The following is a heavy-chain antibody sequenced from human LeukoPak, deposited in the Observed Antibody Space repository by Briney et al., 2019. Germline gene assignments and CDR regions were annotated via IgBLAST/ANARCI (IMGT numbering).Heavy chain of an antibody. Sequence: PGGSLRLSCAASGFSFSSYAMHWVRQAPGKGLEWVAVISYDGSNKYCADSVKGRFTISRDNSKNTLYLQMNSLRAEDTAVYYCARGGGSYDILTGDYKPHDYWGQGTLVTVSS. J-gene: IGHJ4*02. CDR3: ARGGGSYDILTGDYKPHDY. CDR2: ISYDGSNK. D-gene: IGHD3-9*01. CDR1: GFSFSSYA. V-gene: IGHV3-30-3*01.